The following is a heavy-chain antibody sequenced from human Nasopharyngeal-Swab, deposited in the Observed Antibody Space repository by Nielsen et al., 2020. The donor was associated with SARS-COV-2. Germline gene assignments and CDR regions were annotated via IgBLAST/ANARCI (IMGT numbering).Heavy chain of an antibody. CDR2: IIPILGIA. D-gene: IGHD4-17*01. Sequence: SVKVSCKASGGTFSSYAISWVRQAPGQGLEWMGRIIPILGIANYAQKFQGRVTITADKSTSTAYMELSSLRSEDTAVYYCAGPRGDYGGFDHWGQGTLVTVSS. V-gene: IGHV1-69*04. CDR3: AGPRGDYGGFDH. J-gene: IGHJ4*02. CDR1: GGTFSSYA.